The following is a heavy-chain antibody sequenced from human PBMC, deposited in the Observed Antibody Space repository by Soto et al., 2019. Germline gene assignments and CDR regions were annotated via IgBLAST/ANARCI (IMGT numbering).Heavy chain of an antibody. Sequence: LSLTCSVYGASFSGYYWSWIRRSPGKGLEWIGEIHHSGSTHYNPSLKSRLTFSIDESQSQFYMMLTSVTAADTALYFCARGHSTSGYDSWGQGSLVTVSS. CDR2: IHHSGST. CDR1: GASFSGYY. V-gene: IGHV4-34*01. J-gene: IGHJ4*02. CDR3: ARGHSTSGYDS. D-gene: IGHD6-6*01.